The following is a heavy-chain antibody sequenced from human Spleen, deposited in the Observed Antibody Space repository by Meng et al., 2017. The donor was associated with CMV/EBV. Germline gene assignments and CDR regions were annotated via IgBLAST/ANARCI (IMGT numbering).Heavy chain of an antibody. CDR1: GFIFRNYD. CDR2: IGTAGDT. V-gene: IGHV3-13*01. CDR3: ARDRGGFDI. D-gene: IGHD3-10*01. Sequence: GESLKISCAVAGFIFRNYDMHWVRQATGRGLEWVAAIGTAGDTYYSDSVKGRFTISRENARNSLYLQMDSLRAGDTAVYYCARDRGGFDIWGQGTVVTVSS. J-gene: IGHJ3*02.